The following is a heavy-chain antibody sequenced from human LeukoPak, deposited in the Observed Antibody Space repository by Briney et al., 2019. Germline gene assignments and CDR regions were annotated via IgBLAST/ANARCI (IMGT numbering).Heavy chain of an antibody. CDR1: GFTFYDYA. J-gene: IGHJ4*02. CDR2: ISGDGGST. V-gene: IGHV3-43*02. D-gene: IGHD3-16*02. CDR3: AKDIGEIMITFGGVIDGGYFDY. Sequence: QPGGSLSLSCAASGFTFYDYAMHWVRQAPGKGLEWVSLISGDGGSTYYADSVKGRFTISRDNSKNSLYLQMNSLRTEDTALYYCAKDIGEIMITFGGVIDGGYFDYWGQGTLVTVSS.